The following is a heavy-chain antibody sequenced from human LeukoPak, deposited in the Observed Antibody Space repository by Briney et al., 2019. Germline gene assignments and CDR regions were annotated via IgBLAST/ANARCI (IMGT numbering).Heavy chain of an antibody. V-gene: IGHV4-38-2*02. D-gene: IGHD3-9*01. Sequence: SETLSLTCTVSGYSISSGYYWGWIRQPPGKGLEWIGSIYHSGSTYYNPSLKSRVTISVDTSKNQFSLKLSYVTAADTAVYYCDGSRTGFDAFDIWGQGTMVTVSS. J-gene: IGHJ3*02. CDR2: IYHSGST. CDR1: GYSISSGYY. CDR3: DGSRTGFDAFDI.